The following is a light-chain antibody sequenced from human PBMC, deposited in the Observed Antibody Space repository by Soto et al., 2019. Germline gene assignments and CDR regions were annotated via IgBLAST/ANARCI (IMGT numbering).Light chain of an antibody. J-gene: IGKJ2*01. V-gene: IGKV1-39*01. CDR2: AAS. CDR3: QQSLGILYT. Sequence: DIQMTQSPSALSASVGDRVTITCRASQTISTYLNWYQQKPGKAPKLLIYAASTLQSGVPSRFSGSGSGTDFTLTISSLQPEDFASYYCQQSLGILYTFGQGTRLEIK. CDR1: QTISTY.